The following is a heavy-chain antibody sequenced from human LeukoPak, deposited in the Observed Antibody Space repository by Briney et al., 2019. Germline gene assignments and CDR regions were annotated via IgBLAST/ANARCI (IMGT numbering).Heavy chain of an antibody. D-gene: IGHD6-19*01. J-gene: IGHJ4*02. V-gene: IGHV3-11*04. CDR3: AKVQFRYSSVWYGGGFDY. Sequence: GGSLRLSCAASGFTFSDYYMSWIRQAPGKGLEWVSHITSSGTTLYYADSVKGRFSISRDNAKKSLFLEMNSLRAEDTAVYYCAKVQFRYSSVWYGGGFDYWGQGALVTVSS. CDR1: GFTFSDYY. CDR2: ITSSGTTL.